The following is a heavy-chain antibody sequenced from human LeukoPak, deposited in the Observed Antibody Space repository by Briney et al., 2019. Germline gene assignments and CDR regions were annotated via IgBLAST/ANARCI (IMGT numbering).Heavy chain of an antibody. J-gene: IGHJ5*02. D-gene: IGHD3-9*01. CDR1: GGTFSSYA. CDR2: IIPIFGTA. CDR3: ARAGILDILTGSLNWFDP. Sequence: ASVKVSCKASGGTFSSYAISWVRQAPGQGLEWMGGIIPIFGTANYAQKFQGRVTITADESTSTAYMELSSLRSEDTAVYYCARAGILDILTGSLNWFDPWGQGTLVTVSS. V-gene: IGHV1-69*13.